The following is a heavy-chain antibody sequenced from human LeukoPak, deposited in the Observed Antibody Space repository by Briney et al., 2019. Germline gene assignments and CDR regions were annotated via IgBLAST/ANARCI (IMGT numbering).Heavy chain of an antibody. J-gene: IGHJ4*02. CDR3: ARSSAYYDSSGYYSP. Sequence: ASVKVSCKASGYTFSSAAIHWVRQAPGQRLEWMGWINAANGNKKYSQKFQDRVTITRDTSTSTAYMELRSLRSDDTAVYYCARSSAYYDSSGYYSPWGQGTLVTVSS. CDR2: INAANGNK. D-gene: IGHD3-22*01. CDR1: GYTFSSAA. V-gene: IGHV1-3*01.